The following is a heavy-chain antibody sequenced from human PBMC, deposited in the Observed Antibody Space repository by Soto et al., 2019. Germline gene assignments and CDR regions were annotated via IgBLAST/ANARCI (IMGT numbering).Heavy chain of an antibody. J-gene: IGHJ4*02. D-gene: IGHD5-12*01. CDR1: GVSFSGYY. V-gene: IGHV4-34*01. CDR3: ATNTPRYSGYDYHY. CDR2: INHSGST. Sequence: PSETLSLTCAVYGVSFSGYYWSWIRQPPGKGLEWIGEINHSGSTNYNPSLKSRVTISVDTSKNQFSLKLSSVTAADTAVYYCATNTPRYSGYDYHYWGQGTLVTAPQ.